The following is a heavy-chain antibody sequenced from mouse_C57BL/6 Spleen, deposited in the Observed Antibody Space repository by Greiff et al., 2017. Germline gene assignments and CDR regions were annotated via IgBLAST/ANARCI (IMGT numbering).Heavy chain of an antibody. Sequence: EVMLQESGGGLVQPGGSMKLSCVASGFTFSNYWMNWVRQSPEKGLEWVAQIRLKSDNYATHYAESVKGRFTISRDDSKSSVYLQMNNLRAEDTGIDYCTASLYGYWGQGTTLTVSS. J-gene: IGHJ2*01. CDR3: TASLYGY. V-gene: IGHV6-3*01. CDR2: IRLKSDNYAT. D-gene: IGHD2-10*02. CDR1: GFTFSNYW.